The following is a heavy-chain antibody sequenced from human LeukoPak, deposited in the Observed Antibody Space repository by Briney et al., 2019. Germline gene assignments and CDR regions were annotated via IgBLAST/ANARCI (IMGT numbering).Heavy chain of an antibody. V-gene: IGHV3-7*03. CDR2: IKEDGSEK. CDR3: ARGHSSWYHGYYHYMDV. J-gene: IGHJ6*03. Sequence: AGSLRLSCTASGFSVSNYWMNWVRQAPGKGLECVANIKEDGSEKYYVDSVKGRLTISRDNAKNSLYLQMNSLRAEDTAVYYCARGHSSWYHGYYHYMDVWGKGTTVTVSS. CDR1: GFSVSNYW. D-gene: IGHD6-13*01.